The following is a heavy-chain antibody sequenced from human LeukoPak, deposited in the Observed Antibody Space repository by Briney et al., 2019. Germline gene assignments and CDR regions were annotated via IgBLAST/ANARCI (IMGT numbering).Heavy chain of an antibody. CDR3: AKVPASRGNY. D-gene: IGHD1-26*01. CDR2: IRYDGSNK. CDR1: GFTFDDYG. J-gene: IGHJ4*02. V-gene: IGHV3-30*02. Sequence: PGGSLRLSCAASGFTFDDYGMHWVRQAPGKGLEWVAFIRYDGSNKYYADSVKGRFTISRDNSKNTLYLQMNSLRAEDTAVYYCAKVPASRGNYWGQGTLVTVSS.